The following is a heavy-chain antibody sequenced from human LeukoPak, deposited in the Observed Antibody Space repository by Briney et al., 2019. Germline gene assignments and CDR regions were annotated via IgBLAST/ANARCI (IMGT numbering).Heavy chain of an antibody. D-gene: IGHD2-2*01. CDR1: GGTFSSYA. V-gene: IGHV1-69*05. Sequence: AVKVTCKASGGTFSSYAISWVRQAPGQGIEWMGGIIPIFGTANYAQKFQGRVTITTDESTSTAYMELSSLRSEDTAVCYCAGSIVVVPAANGFDPWGQGTLVTVSS. CDR2: IIPIFGTA. J-gene: IGHJ5*02. CDR3: AGSIVVVPAANGFDP.